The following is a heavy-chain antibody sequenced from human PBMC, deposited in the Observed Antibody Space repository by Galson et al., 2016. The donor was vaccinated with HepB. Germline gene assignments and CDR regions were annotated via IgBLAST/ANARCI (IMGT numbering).Heavy chain of an antibody. CDR2: ISGSGGRSTSGDT. Sequence: SLRLSCAVSGLTFSNYAMSWVRQAPGKGLEWVSTISGSGGRSTSGDTYYADSVKGRFIVSRDDSKNTLYLQMNSLRAEDTAINYCALLTVLSHSYRDMDFWGQGTTVTVAS. J-gene: IGHJ6*02. CDR3: ALLTVLSHSYRDMDF. V-gene: IGHV3-23*01. CDR1: GLTFSNYA. D-gene: IGHD3-16*01.